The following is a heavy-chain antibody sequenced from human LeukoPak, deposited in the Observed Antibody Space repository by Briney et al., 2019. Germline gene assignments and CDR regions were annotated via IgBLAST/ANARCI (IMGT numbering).Heavy chain of an antibody. CDR2: ISPNSGGA. J-gene: IGHJ3*02. Sequence: GASVKVSFKASGYTFTVYYMHWVRQAPGQGLEWMGWISPNSGGAKYAQRFQGRVTMTRDTSISTAYMELSRLTSDDTAVYYCARDRGHPAAFDIWGQGTMVTVSS. V-gene: IGHV1-2*02. CDR1: GYTFTVYY. D-gene: IGHD3-10*01. CDR3: ARDRGHPAAFDI.